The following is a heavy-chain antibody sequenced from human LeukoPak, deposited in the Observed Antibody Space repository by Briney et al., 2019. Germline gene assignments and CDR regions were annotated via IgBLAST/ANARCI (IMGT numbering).Heavy chain of an antibody. CDR2: ISSSSSYI. V-gene: IGHV3-21*01. Sequence: GGSLRLSCAASGFTFSSYSMNWVRQAPGKGLEWVSSISSSSSYIHSADSVRGRFTISRDNAKNSLFLQMNSLRAEDTAVYYCARDEWGDAFDIWGQARMVTVFS. CDR1: GFTFSSYS. J-gene: IGHJ3*02. CDR3: ARDEWGDAFDI. D-gene: IGHD1-26*01.